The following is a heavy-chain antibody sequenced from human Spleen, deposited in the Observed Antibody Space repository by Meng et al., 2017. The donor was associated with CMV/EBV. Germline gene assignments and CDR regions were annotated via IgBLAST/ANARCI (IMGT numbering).Heavy chain of an antibody. CDR1: GYTFTGYY. Sequence: ASVKVSCKASGYTFTGYYMHWVRQAPGQGLEWVGWINPNSGGTNYVQKFQGRVTMTRDTSISTAYMELSSLRPDDTAVYFCASVYYNNYDPFDYWGQGTLVTVSS. V-gene: IGHV1-2*02. J-gene: IGHJ4*02. D-gene: IGHD3-16*01. CDR3: ASVYYNNYDPFDY. CDR2: INPNSGGT.